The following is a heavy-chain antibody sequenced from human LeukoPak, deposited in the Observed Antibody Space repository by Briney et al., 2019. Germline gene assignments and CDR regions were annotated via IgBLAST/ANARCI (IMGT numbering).Heavy chain of an antibody. V-gene: IGHV3-23*01. CDR2: ISGGGGTS. J-gene: IGHJ4*02. CDR3: ARARSGFAMASWLDS. D-gene: IGHD5-24*01. CDR1: GFTLGAYA. Sequence: GGSLGLSCADSGFTLGAYAMSWVRQAPGKGLEWVSVISGGGGTSYHAHSVKGRFTISRDDSKNTLYLQMKSLRVEDTAVYYCARARSGFAMASWLDSWGQGTLVIVSS.